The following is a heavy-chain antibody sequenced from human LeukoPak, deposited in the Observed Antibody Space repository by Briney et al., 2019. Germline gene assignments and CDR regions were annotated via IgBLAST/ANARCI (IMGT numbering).Heavy chain of an antibody. Sequence: SETLSLTCTVSGDSINSRDYYWAWIRQPPGEGLEWIGTIYYSGSTYYKSSLKSRLTISVDSSKNQFSLKMISVTGADTGVYYCARHGNWDPFDYWGQGELVTVSS. CDR1: GDSINSRDYY. CDR2: IYYSGST. D-gene: IGHD7-27*01. J-gene: IGHJ4*02. V-gene: IGHV4-39*01. CDR3: ARHGNWDPFDY.